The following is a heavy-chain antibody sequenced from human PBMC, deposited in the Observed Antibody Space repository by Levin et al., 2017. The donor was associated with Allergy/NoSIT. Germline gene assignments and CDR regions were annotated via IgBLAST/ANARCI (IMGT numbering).Heavy chain of an antibody. V-gene: IGHV5-51*01. CDR3: ARGRRYQLQLFDP. J-gene: IGHJ5*02. CDR1: GYSFTSYW. CDR2: IYPGDSDT. D-gene: IGHD2-2*01. Sequence: KVSCKGSGYSFTSYWIGWVRQMPGKGLEWMGIIYPGDSDTRYSPSFQGQVTISADKSISTAYLQWSSLKASDTAMYYCARGRRYQLQLFDPWGQGTLVTVSS.